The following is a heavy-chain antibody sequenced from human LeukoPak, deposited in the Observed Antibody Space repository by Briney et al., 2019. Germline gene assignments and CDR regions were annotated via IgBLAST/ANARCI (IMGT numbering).Heavy chain of an antibody. CDR2: INHSGST. V-gene: IGHV4-34*01. J-gene: IGHJ5*02. CDR1: CGGFSDYF. Sequence: SENPSPTRAVHCGGFSDYFWRWIRHPPREGVGWIWEINHSGSTNYNPSLKSRVTISVDTSKNQFSLKLSSVTAADTAVYYCARVMMEYSYGRGFDPWGQGTLVTVSS. CDR3: ARVMMEYSYGRGFDP. D-gene: IGHD5-18*01.